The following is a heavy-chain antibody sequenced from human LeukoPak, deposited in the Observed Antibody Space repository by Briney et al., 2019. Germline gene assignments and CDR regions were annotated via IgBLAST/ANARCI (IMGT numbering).Heavy chain of an antibody. V-gene: IGHV3-21*01. D-gene: IGHD2-2*03. J-gene: IGHJ4*02. CDR2: IISSSSHI. CDR1: GFTFSSYT. CDR3: ARVVPGNGFCY. Sequence: GGPLRLSCAASGFTFSSYTMNWVGQAPGKGLEGVSSIISSSSHIDYADSVKGRFTISRDNAKNSLYLPMNSLRAEDTAVYYCARVVPGNGFCYWGQGTLVTVSS.